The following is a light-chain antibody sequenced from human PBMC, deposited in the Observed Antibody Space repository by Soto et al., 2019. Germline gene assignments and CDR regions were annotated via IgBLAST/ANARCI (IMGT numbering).Light chain of an antibody. CDR2: DDR. V-gene: IGLV3-21*02. J-gene: IGLJ1*01. Sequence: SSALSQPPSVSGAPGQTARKTCGGNNIGSKSVHWYQQKPGQAPVLVVYDDRYRPSGIPERFSGSKSGITATLIISRVEAGDEADYYCQVWDTASDHHVFGTGTTGTVL. CDR3: QVWDTASDHHV. CDR1: NIGSKS.